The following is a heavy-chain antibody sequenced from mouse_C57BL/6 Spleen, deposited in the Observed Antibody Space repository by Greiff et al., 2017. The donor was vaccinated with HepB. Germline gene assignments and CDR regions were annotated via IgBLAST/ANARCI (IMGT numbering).Heavy chain of an antibody. CDR3: ARRPYYYAMDY. CDR2: INPYNGGT. Sequence: VQLQQSGPVLVKPGASVKMSCKASGYTFTDYYMNWVKQSHGKSLEWIGVINPYNGGTSYNQKLKGKATLTVDKSSSTAYMELNSLTSEDSAVYYCARRPYYYAMDYWGQGTSVTVSS. CDR1: GYTFTDYY. J-gene: IGHJ4*01. V-gene: IGHV1-19*01.